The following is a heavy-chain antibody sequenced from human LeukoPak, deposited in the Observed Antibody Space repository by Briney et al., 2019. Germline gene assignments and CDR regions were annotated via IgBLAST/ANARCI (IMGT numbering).Heavy chain of an antibody. CDR2: ISGSGGST. CDR1: GFTFSSYA. Sequence: GGSLRLSCAASGFTFSSYAMSWVRQAPGKGLEWVSAISGSGGSTYYADSVKGRFTISRDNSKNTLYLQMNSLRAEDTAVYYCAKHTGDVPSPTHFDYWGQGTLVTVSS. D-gene: IGHD7-27*01. CDR3: AKHTGDVPSPTHFDY. V-gene: IGHV3-23*01. J-gene: IGHJ4*02.